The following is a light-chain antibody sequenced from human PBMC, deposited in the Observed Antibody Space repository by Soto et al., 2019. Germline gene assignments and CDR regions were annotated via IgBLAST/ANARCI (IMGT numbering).Light chain of an antibody. CDR1: QSVSSSY. J-gene: IGKJ1*01. CDR2: GAS. Sequence: IVLTQSPGSLSASPGERATLSCRASQSVSSSYLAWYQQKPGQAPRSFIYGASSRATGIPDRFSGSSSGTDFTLTISRLEPEDFAVYYCQQYGSSPMTFGQGTKVDIK. CDR3: QQYGSSPMT. V-gene: IGKV3-20*01.